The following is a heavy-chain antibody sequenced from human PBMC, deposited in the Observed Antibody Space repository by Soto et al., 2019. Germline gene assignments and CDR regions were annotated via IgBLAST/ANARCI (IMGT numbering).Heavy chain of an antibody. V-gene: IGHV3-48*02. Sequence: PWRSLRLCCAASGFTFSSYSMNWFRQAPGKGLGWVSYISSSSSTIYYADSVKGRFTISRDNAKNSLYLQMNSLRDEDTAVYYCARAPSDPYYYGSGSYPFYFDYWGQGTLVTVSS. D-gene: IGHD3-10*01. CDR2: ISSSSSTI. CDR3: ARAPSDPYYYGSGSYPFYFDY. CDR1: GFTFSSYS. J-gene: IGHJ4*02.